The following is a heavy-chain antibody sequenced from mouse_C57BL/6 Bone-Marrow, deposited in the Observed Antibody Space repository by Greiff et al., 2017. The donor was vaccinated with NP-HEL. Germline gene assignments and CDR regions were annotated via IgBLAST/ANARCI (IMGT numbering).Heavy chain of an antibody. D-gene: IGHD1-1*01. CDR1: GYTFTDYE. CDR3: TRYPITTVVATEAY. CDR2: IDPETGGT. V-gene: IGHV1-15*01. Sequence: VQLQQSGAELVRPGASVTLSCKASGYTFTDYEMHWVKQTPVHGLEWIGAIDPETGGTAYNQKFNGKAILTADKSSSTAYMELRSLTSEDSAVYYCTRYPITTVVATEAYWGQGTLVTVSA. J-gene: IGHJ3*01.